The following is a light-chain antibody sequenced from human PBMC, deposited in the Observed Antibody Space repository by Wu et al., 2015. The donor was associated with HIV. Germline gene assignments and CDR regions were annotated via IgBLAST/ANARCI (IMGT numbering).Light chain of an antibody. V-gene: IGKV3-20*01. CDR1: QSVSSSY. CDR2: GAS. CDR3: QQYGSSPRT. J-gene: IGKJ1*01. Sequence: EIVLTQSPGTLSLSPGESATLSCRASQSVSSSYLAWYQQKPGQAPRLLIYGASSRATGIPDRFSSSGSGTDFTLTISRVEPEDFAVYYCQQYGSSPRTFGQGPSRNQT.